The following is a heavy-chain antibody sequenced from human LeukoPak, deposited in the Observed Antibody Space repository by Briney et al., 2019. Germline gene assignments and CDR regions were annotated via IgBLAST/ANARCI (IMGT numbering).Heavy chain of an antibody. CDR2: ISGSGGST. D-gene: IGHD3-3*01. CDR3: AKDGTGQTSPPMFLGHYDFWSGYYSPTLMDV. CDR1: GFTFSSYG. Sequence: HSGGSLRLSCAASGFTFSSYGMSWVRQAPGKGLEWVSAISGSGGSTYYADSVKGRFTISRDNSKNTLYLQMNSLRAEDTAVYYCAKDGTGQTSPPMFLGHYDFWSGYYSPTLMDVWGKGTTVTVSS. V-gene: IGHV3-23*01. J-gene: IGHJ6*03.